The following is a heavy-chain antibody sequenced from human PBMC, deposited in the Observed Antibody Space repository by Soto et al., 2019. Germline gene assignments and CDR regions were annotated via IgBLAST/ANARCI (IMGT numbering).Heavy chain of an antibody. J-gene: IGHJ4*02. CDR1: GYTFSSYW. CDR3: AITRDSSRQFLFDH. CDR2: IYPGDSDT. Sequence: PGESLKISCKGSGYTFSSYWIGWVRQMPGKGLEWMGIIYPGDSDTRYSPSFQGQVTISADKSISTVYLQWSSLKASDTAMYYCAITRDSSRQFLFDHWGQGTLVTVSS. D-gene: IGHD3-22*01. V-gene: IGHV5-51*01.